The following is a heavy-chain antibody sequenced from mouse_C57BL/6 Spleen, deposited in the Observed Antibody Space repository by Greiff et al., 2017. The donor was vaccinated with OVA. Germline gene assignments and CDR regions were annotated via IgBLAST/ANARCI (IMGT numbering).Heavy chain of an antibody. CDR3: ARQHRYYFGY. Sequence: VQLQQPGAELVKPGASVTLSCKASGYTFTSYWMHWVKQRPGHGLEWIGMIHPNSGSTNYNEKFKSKATLTVDKSSSTAYMQLSSLTAEDSAVYCCARQHRYYFGYWGQGATLTVSS. CDR1: GYTFTSYW. CDR2: IHPNSGST. V-gene: IGHV1-64*01. D-gene: IGHD6-1*01. J-gene: IGHJ2*01.